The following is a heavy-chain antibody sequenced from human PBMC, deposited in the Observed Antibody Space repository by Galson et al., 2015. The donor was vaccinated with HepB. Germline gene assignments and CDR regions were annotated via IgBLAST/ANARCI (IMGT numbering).Heavy chain of an antibody. CDR2: INPSGGST. V-gene: IGHV1-46*03. Sequence: SCKASGYTFTSYYIHCVRQAPGQGLEWMGIINPSGGSTSYAQKFQGRVTMTRDTSTSTVYMELSSLRSEETAVYYCAREGVRGVGRMNWGQGTLVTVSS. CDR1: GYTFTSYY. CDR3: AREGVRGVGRMN. D-gene: IGHD3-10*01. J-gene: IGHJ4*02.